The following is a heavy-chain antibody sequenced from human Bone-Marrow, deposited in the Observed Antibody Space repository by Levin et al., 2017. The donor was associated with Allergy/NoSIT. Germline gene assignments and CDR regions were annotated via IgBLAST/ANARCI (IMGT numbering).Heavy chain of an antibody. V-gene: IGHV5-51*01. Sequence: GESLKISCKGSGYSFTSYWIGWVRQMPGKGLEWMGIIYPGDSDTRYSPSFQGQVTISADKSISTAYLQWSSLKASDTAMYYCARRGRYFDWSIMDNWFDPWGQGTLVTVSS. CDR2: IYPGDSDT. D-gene: IGHD3-9*01. CDR3: ARRGRYFDWSIMDNWFDP. CDR1: GYSFTSYW. J-gene: IGHJ5*02.